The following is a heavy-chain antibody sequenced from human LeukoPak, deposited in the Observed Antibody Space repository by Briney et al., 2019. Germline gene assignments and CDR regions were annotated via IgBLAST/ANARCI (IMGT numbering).Heavy chain of an antibody. D-gene: IGHD6-6*01. CDR2: ISGGGGST. CDR3: AKWQLVRSFVDY. CDR1: GFTFSSYA. Sequence: PGGSLRLSCAASGFTFSSYAMSWVRQAPGKGLEWVSAISGGGGSTYYADSVKGRFTISRDNSKNTLYLQMNSLRAEDTAVYYCAKWQLVRSFVDYWGQGTLVTVSS. J-gene: IGHJ4*02. V-gene: IGHV3-23*01.